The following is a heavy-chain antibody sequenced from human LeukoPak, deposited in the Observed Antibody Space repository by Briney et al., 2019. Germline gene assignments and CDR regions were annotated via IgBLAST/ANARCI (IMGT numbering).Heavy chain of an antibody. J-gene: IGHJ4*02. CDR2: ISGSGGST. CDR1: GFTFSSYA. D-gene: IGHD3-22*01. V-gene: IGHV3-23*01. CDR3: AKGLEFYYDSSGRNYFDS. Sequence: GGSLRLSCAASGFTFSSYAMSWVRQAPGKGLEWVSAISGSGGSTYYADSVKGRFTISRDNSKNTLYLQMNSLRAEDTAVYYCAKGLEFYYDSSGRNYFDSWGQGTLVTVAS.